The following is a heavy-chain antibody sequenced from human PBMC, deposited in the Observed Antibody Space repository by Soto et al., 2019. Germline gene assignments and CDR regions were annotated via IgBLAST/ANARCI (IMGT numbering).Heavy chain of an antibody. CDR2: IIPIFGTA. Sequence: QVQLVQSGAEVTKPGSSVKVSCKASGGTFSSYAISWVRQAPGQGLEWMGGIIPIFGTANYAQKFQGRVTITAXXTXHXXYVELSSRRSTDTAVYYCVGDIAAAGTNYYYGMEVWGQRTTVTVSS. D-gene: IGHD6-13*01. J-gene: IGHJ6*02. CDR1: GGTFSSYA. CDR3: VGDIAAAGTNYYYGMEV. V-gene: IGHV1-69*12.